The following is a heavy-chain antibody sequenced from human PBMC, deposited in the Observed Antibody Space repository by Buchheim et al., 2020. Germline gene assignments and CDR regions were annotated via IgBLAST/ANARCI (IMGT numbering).Heavy chain of an antibody. Sequence: QVQLQQWGAGLLKPSETLSLTCAVYGGSFSGYYWSWIRQPPGKGLEWIGEINHSGSTNYNPSLKSRVTISVDTSKNQFSLKLSSVTAADTAVYYCARARYYDFWSGYYPYYYGMDVWGQGTT. CDR2: INHSGST. CDR1: GGSFSGYY. V-gene: IGHV4-34*01. CDR3: ARARYYDFWSGYYPYYYGMDV. D-gene: IGHD3-3*01. J-gene: IGHJ6*02.